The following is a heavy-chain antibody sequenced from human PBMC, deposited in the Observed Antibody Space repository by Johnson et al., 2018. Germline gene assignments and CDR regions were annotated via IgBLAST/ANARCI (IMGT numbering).Heavy chain of an antibody. D-gene: IGHD6-6*01. CDR3: ARGGYSSSVSYYYYCMDV. CDR2: ISTNGGST. J-gene: IGHJ6*03. CDR1: GFTFSNYA. V-gene: IGHV3-64*01. Sequence: VQLVQSGGGLVQPGGSLRLSCPASGFTFSNYAMHWVRQAPGKGLEYVSAISTNGGSTYYASSVKGRFTISRDNSKNTLYLQMGSLRAEDMAVYYCARGGYSSSVSYYYYCMDVWGKGTTVTVSS.